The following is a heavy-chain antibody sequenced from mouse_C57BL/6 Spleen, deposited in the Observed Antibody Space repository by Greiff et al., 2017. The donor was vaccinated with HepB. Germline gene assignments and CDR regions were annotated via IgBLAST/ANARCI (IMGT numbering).Heavy chain of an antibody. Sequence: QVQLQQSGPELVKPGASVKLSCKASGYTFTSYDINWVKQRTGKGLEWIGWIYPRDGSTKYNEKFKGKATLTVDTSSSTAYMELHSLTSEDSAVYFCARSITTVVATDAMDYWGQGTSVTVSS. J-gene: IGHJ4*01. D-gene: IGHD1-1*01. V-gene: IGHV1-85*01. CDR2: IYPRDGST. CDR3: ARSITTVVATDAMDY. CDR1: GYTFTSYD.